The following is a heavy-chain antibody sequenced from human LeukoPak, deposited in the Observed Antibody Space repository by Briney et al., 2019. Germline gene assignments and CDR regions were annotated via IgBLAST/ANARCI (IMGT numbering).Heavy chain of an antibody. D-gene: IGHD3-22*01. V-gene: IGHV3-21*01. J-gene: IGHJ4*02. CDR3: ARFYDGSGYYS. Sequence: NPGGSLRLSCAASGFTFSSYAMSWVRQAPGKGLEWVSAISSGSNYIYYTDSVKGRFTISRDDAKNSLYLQMNGLRAEDTAVYYCARFYDGSGYYSWGRGTLVTVTS. CDR2: ISSGSNYI. CDR1: GFTFSSYA.